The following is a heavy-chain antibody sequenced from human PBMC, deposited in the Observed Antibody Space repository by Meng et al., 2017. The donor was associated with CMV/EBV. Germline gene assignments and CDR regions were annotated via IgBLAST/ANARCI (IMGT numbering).Heavy chain of an antibody. J-gene: IGHJ5*02. Sequence: QVQLQESGPGLVKPSGXLSLTCXVSGGSISSYYWSWIRQPPGKGLEWIGYIYYSGSTNYNPSLKSRVTISVDTSKNQFSLKLSSVAAADTAVYYCARGYCSSTSCYADWFDTWGQGTLVTVSS. V-gene: IGHV4-59*01. CDR2: IYYSGST. CDR1: GGSISSYY. D-gene: IGHD2-2*01. CDR3: ARGYCSSTSCYADWFDT.